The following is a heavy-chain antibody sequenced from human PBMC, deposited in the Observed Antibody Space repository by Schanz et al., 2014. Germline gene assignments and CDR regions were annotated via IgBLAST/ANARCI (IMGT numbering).Heavy chain of an antibody. CDR1: TFTFSSDW. CDR2: IKQHGNEK. J-gene: IGHJ6*02. CDR3: ARDTSYGMDV. V-gene: IGHV3-7*04. Sequence: EVQLAESGGGLVQPGGSLRLSCAASTFTFSSDWMSWVRQAPGKGLEWVANIKQHGNEKYYVDSVKGRFTISRDNAKISLYLQMNSLRVEDTAVYYCARDTSYGMDVWGQGTTVTVSS.